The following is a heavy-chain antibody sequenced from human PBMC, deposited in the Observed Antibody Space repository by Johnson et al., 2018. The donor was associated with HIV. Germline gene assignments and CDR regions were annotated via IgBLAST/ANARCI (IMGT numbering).Heavy chain of an antibody. CDR3: ARADITYSYYDSSGYYYHDACDI. J-gene: IGHJ3*02. Sequence: QVQLVESGGGVVQPGRSLRLSCAASEFTFSSYAMHWVRQAPGKGLEWVAVISYDGSKKYYADSVKGRVTISRDNSKNMLYLQMNSLRAEDTAVYYCARADITYSYYDSSGYYYHDACDIWGQGTMVTVSS. CDR2: ISYDGSKK. D-gene: IGHD3-22*01. V-gene: IGHV3-30*04. CDR1: EFTFSSYA.